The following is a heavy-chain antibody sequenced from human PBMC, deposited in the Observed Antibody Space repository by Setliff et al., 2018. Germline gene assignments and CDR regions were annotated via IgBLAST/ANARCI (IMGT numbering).Heavy chain of an antibody. D-gene: IGHD3-10*01. V-gene: IGHV1-69*13. Sequence: SVKVSCKASGGTFSSYVISWVREAPGQGLEWMGGIIPMFGTNYAQKFQGRVTITADESTSTAYMELRSLTSDDTAVYYCARRPRAVYGSGRRNWFLDYWGQGTLVTVSS. J-gene: IGHJ4*02. CDR2: IIPMFGT. CDR1: GGTFSSYV. CDR3: ARRPRAVYGSGRRNWFLDY.